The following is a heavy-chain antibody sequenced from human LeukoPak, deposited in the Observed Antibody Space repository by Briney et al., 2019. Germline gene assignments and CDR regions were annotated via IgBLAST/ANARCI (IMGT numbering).Heavy chain of an antibody. J-gene: IGHJ4*02. V-gene: IGHV3-30*18. CDR3: AKKAAPVSAIRAGFDY. CDR1: GFTFTSYG. CDR2: ISYDGITN. D-gene: IGHD2-21*01. Sequence: QPGGSLRLSCSASGFTFTSYGMHWVRQAPGKGLDWVAVISYDGITNYYADSVKGRFTVSRDNSENTLYLQMNSLRADDTAVYYCAKKAAPVSAIRAGFDYWGQGTLVTVSS.